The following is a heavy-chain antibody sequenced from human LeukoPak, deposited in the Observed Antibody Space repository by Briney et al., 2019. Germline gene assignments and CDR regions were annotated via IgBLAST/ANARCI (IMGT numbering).Heavy chain of an antibody. Sequence: GGSLRLSCAASGFAFSSYSMDWVRQAPGKGLELVSYISSNSRTTYYADSVKGRFTISRDNSKNTLYLQMNSLRAEDTAVYYCAKVPSSGSDYWGQGTLVTVSS. V-gene: IGHV3-48*01. CDR2: ISSNSRTT. J-gene: IGHJ4*02. CDR3: AKVPSSGSDY. D-gene: IGHD3-22*01. CDR1: GFAFSSYS.